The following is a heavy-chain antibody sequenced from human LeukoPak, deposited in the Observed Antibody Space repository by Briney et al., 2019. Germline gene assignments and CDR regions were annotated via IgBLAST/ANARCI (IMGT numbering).Heavy chain of an antibody. Sequence: GASVKVSCKASGYTFTSYDINWVRQATGQGLEWMGWMNPNSGNTGYAQKFQGRVTMTRNTSISTAYMELSSLRAEDTAVYYCGKSEAYSFAYGIDFWGEGTLVTVSS. V-gene: IGHV1-8*01. CDR1: GYTFTSYD. CDR2: MNPNSGNT. D-gene: IGHD5-18*01. CDR3: GKSEAYSFAYGIDF. J-gene: IGHJ4*02.